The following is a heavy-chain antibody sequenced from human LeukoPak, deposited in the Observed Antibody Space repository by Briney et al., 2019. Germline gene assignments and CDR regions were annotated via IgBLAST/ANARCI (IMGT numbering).Heavy chain of an antibody. J-gene: IGHJ5*02. D-gene: IGHD2-2*01. CDR1: GFTFDDYG. CDR3: ARVGDCSGTSCHLDYWFDP. CDR2: INWNGGST. Sequence: GGSLRLSCAASGFTFDDYGMSWVRQAPGKGLEWVSGINWNGGSTGYADSVKGRFTISRDNAKNSLYLQMNSLRAEDTALYYCARVGDCSGTSCHLDYWFDPWGQGTLVTVSS. V-gene: IGHV3-20*04.